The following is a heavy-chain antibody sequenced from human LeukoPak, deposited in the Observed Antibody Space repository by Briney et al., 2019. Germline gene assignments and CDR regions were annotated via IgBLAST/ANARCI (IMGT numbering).Heavy chain of an antibody. D-gene: IGHD5-18*01. J-gene: IGHJ4*02. CDR3: AKRDQGFGYIFDY. CDR1: GFTFSSYA. V-gene: IGHV3-33*06. Sequence: GGSLRLSCAASGFTFSSYAMSWVRQAPGKGLEWVALIWYDGSNKYYADSVKGRFTISRDNSKNTLYLQMNSLRAEDTAIYYCAKRDQGFGYIFDYWGQGTLVTVSS. CDR2: IWYDGSNK.